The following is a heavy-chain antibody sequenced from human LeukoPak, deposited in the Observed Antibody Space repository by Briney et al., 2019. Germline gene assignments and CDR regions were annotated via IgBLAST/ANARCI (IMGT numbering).Heavy chain of an antibody. CDR2: ISGSGGST. CDR3: AKTYYDILTAPTAYRASPDY. CDR1: GFTFSSYA. V-gene: IGHV3-23*01. J-gene: IGHJ4*02. D-gene: IGHD3-9*01. Sequence: GGSLRLSCAASGFTFSSYAMSWVRQAPGKGLEWVSAISGSGGSTYYADSVKGRFTISRDNSKNTLYLQMNSLRAEDTAVYYCAKTYYDILTAPTAYRASPDYWGQGTLVTVSS.